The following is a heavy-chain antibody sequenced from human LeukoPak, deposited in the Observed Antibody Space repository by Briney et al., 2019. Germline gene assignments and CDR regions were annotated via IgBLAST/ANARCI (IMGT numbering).Heavy chain of an antibody. Sequence: GASVKVSCKASGYTFTSYAISWVRQAPGQGLEWMGRIIPILGIANYAQKFQGSVTITADKSTSTAYMELSSLRSEDTAVYYCARDREWFDPWGQGTLVTVSS. CDR3: ARDREWFDP. CDR2: IIPILGIA. V-gene: IGHV1-69*04. J-gene: IGHJ5*02. CDR1: GYTFTSYA.